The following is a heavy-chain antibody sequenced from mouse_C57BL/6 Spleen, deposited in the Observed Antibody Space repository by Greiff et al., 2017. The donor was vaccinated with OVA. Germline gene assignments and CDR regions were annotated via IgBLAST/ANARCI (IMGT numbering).Heavy chain of an antibody. Sequence: VQLKESGGGLVQPGGSMKLSCVASGFTFSNYWMNWVRQSPEKGLEWVAQIRLKSDNYATHYAESVKGRFTISRDDSKSSVYLQMNNLRAEDTGIYYCTAIYYDYDGFAYWGQGTLVTVSA. V-gene: IGHV6-3*01. CDR1: GFTFSNYW. D-gene: IGHD2-4*01. CDR3: TAIYYDYDGFAY. CDR2: IRLKSDNYAT. J-gene: IGHJ3*01.